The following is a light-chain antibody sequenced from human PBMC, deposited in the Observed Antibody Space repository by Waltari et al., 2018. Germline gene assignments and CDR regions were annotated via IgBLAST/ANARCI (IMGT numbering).Light chain of an antibody. CDR3: QQYNNWPRKNT. J-gene: IGKJ2*01. Sequence: EIVMTQSPATLSVSPGERATLSCRASQSVSRNLAWYHQKPGQAPRLLIYGASTRATGIPVRFSGNGTGTEFTLTISSLQSEDFAVYYCQQYNNWPRKNTFGQGTKLEIK. CDR1: QSVSRN. V-gene: IGKV3-15*01. CDR2: GAS.